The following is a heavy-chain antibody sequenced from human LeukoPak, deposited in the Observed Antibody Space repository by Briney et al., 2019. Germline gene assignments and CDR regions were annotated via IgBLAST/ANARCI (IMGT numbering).Heavy chain of an antibody. V-gene: IGHV3-7*04. Sequence: GGSLRLSCADSGFTFTSYWISCVRQAPGKGLEWVANIKQDGSEKYYVDSVKGRFTISRDNAKNSLYLQMNSLRAEDTAVYYCARSFKLVDHWGQGTLVTVSS. D-gene: IGHD1-26*01. CDR1: GFTFTSYW. CDR3: ARSFKLVDH. J-gene: IGHJ4*02. CDR2: IKQDGSEK.